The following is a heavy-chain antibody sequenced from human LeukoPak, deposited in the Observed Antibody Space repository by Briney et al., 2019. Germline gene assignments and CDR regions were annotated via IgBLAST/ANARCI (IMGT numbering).Heavy chain of an antibody. CDR1: GFTFSDYA. CDR2: ISGRGASK. D-gene: IGHD3-10*01. Sequence: GGSLRLSCAASGFTFSDYAMSWVGQAPGKGLEWVSGISGRGASKYYADSVKGRFTISRDNSKNTLYLQMNSLRAEDTAVYYCARLFVYGSGAEAFDYWGQGALVTVSS. J-gene: IGHJ4*02. CDR3: ARLFVYGSGAEAFDY. V-gene: IGHV3-23*01.